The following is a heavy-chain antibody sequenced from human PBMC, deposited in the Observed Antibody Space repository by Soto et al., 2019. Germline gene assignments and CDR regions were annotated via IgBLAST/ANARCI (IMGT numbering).Heavy chain of an antibody. CDR2: IYHSGST. CDR3: ARDQLEGNWFDP. D-gene: IGHD1-1*01. CDR1: GGSISSGGYS. V-gene: IGHV4-30-2*01. Sequence: QVQLQESGSGLVRPSQNLSLTCAVSGGSISSGGYSWNWIRQPPGKGLEWIGYIYHSGSTLYNPSLKSRVTISVDKSKNQFSLRLYSVTAADTAVYYCARDQLEGNWFDPWGQGTLVTVSS. J-gene: IGHJ5*02.